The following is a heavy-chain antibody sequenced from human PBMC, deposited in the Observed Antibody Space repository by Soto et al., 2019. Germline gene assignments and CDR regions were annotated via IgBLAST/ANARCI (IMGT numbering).Heavy chain of an antibody. CDR3: AKGVPGIAVAGTGYFQH. CDR1: GFTFSSYA. D-gene: IGHD6-19*01. V-gene: IGHV3-23*01. J-gene: IGHJ1*01. Sequence: GGSLRLSCAASGFTFSSYAMTWVRQAPGKGLEWVSGISGSGDSTYYADSVKGRFTISRDNSKKTLYLQMNSLRAEDTAVYYCAKGVPGIAVAGTGYFQHWGQGTLVTVSS. CDR2: ISGSGDST.